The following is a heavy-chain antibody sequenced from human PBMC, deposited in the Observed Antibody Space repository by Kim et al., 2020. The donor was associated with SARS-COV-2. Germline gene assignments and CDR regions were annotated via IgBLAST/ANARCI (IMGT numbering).Heavy chain of an antibody. J-gene: IGHJ4*02. CDR1: GYTFTGYY. Sequence: ASVKVSCKASGYTFTGYYMNWVRQAPGQGLEWMGWINPNNGDTTYAQSFQGRITMTRDTSISTAYMELSSLRSDDTAVYYCARDFRSRPVAGFDFWGQGTLVTVS. CDR2: INPNNGDT. CDR3: ARDFRSRPVAGFDF. D-gene: IGHD6-19*01. V-gene: IGHV1-2*02.